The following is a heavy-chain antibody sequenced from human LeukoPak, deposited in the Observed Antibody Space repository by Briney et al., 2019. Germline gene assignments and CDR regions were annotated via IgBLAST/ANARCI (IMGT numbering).Heavy chain of an antibody. Sequence: SVKVSCKASGGTFSSYAISWVRQAPGQGLEWMGRIIPIFGTANYAQKFQGRVTITTDESASTAYMELSSLRSEDTAVYYCLCGDGVATHGSFGYWGQGTLVTVSS. V-gene: IGHV1-69*05. CDR1: GGTFSSYA. D-gene: IGHD3-3*01. CDR3: LCGDGVATHGSFGY. CDR2: IIPIFGTA. J-gene: IGHJ4*02.